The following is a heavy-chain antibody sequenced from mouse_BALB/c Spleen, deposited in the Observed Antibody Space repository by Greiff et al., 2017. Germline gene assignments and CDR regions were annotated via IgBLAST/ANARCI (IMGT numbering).Heavy chain of an antibody. CDR3: VRPDYYGSSYAMDY. CDR2: IRSKSNNYAT. Sequence: EVQLVESGGGLVQPKGSLKLSCAASGFTFNTYAMNWVRQAPGKGLEWVARIRSKSNNYATYYADSVKDRFTISRDDSQSMLYLQMNNLKTEDTAMYYCVRPDYYGSSYAMDYWGKGTSVTVSS. V-gene: IGHV10-1*02. J-gene: IGHJ4*01. D-gene: IGHD1-1*01. CDR1: GFTFNTYA.